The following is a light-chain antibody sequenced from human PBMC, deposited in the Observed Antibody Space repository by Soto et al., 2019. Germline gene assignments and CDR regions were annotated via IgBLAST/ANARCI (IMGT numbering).Light chain of an antibody. Sequence: DIQMTQSPSKMYANEGDRVTITSWASQSIGSWLAWYQQKPGKAPKVLIYRASSLESGVPARFSGSGSGTEFALTISSLQPDDFATYYCQQYNTYRFGQGTRLEIK. CDR2: RAS. CDR3: QQYNTYR. V-gene: IGKV1-5*03. CDR1: QSIGSW. J-gene: IGKJ5*01.